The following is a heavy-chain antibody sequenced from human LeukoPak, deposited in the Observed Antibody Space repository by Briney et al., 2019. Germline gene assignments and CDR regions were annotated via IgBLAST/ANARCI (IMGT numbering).Heavy chain of an antibody. D-gene: IGHD3-10*01. Sequence: EGSLRLSCAASGFTFSTYWMSWVRQAPGKGLEWVANINQDGSEKYYVDSVKGRFTISRDNAKNSLYLQMNSLRAEDTAVYYCASYYGSGSHFDYWGQGTLVTVSP. CDR1: GFTFSTYW. J-gene: IGHJ4*02. V-gene: IGHV3-7*01. CDR2: INQDGSEK. CDR3: ASYYGSGSHFDY.